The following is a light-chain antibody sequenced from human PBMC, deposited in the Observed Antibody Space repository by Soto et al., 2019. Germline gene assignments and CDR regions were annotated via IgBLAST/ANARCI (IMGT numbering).Light chain of an antibody. J-gene: IGKJ3*01. CDR1: QSVSSSY. Sequence: EIVLTQSPGTLSLSPGERATLSCRASQSVSSSYLAWYQQKPGQTPRLLIYGASNRATGIPDRFSGSGSGTDFTLNISMLEPEDFAVYYCLQYDTSPFTFGPGTKVDVK. CDR2: GAS. CDR3: LQYDTSPFT. V-gene: IGKV3-20*01.